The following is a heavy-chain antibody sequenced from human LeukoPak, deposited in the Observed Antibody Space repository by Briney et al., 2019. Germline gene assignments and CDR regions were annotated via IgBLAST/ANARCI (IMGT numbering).Heavy chain of an antibody. D-gene: IGHD5-18*01. J-gene: IGHJ4*02. V-gene: IGHV3-21*01. Sequence: GGSLRHSCAASGFTFSSYSMNWVRQAPGKGLEWVLSITSSSSYIYYADSVKGRFTISRDNAKNSLYLQMNSLRAEDTAVYYCAREVRYSYGFDYWGQGTLVTVSS. CDR1: GFTFSSYS. CDR2: ITSSSSYI. CDR3: AREVRYSYGFDY.